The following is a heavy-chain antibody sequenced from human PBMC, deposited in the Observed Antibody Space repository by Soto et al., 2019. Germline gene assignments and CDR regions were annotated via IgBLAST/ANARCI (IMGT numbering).Heavy chain of an antibody. CDR3: AREGTRGGLLNWFDP. D-gene: IGHD3-10*01. CDR1: GFTFSSYS. V-gene: IGHV3-48*02. Sequence: EVQLVESGGGLVQPGGSLRLSCAASGFTFSSYSMNWVRQAPGKGLEWVSYISSSSSTIYYADSVKGRFTISRDNAKNSLYLQMNSLRDEDTAVYSCAREGTRGGLLNWFDPWGQGTLVTVAS. J-gene: IGHJ5*02. CDR2: ISSSSSTI.